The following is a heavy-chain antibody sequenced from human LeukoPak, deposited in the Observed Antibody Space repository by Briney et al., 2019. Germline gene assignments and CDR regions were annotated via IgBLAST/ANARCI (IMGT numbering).Heavy chain of an antibody. CDR1: GFTFSNYN. D-gene: IGHD3-10*01. V-gene: IGHV3-48*01. Sequence: PGGSLRLSCAASGFTFSNYNMNWVRQAPGKGLEWVSYISSSSSTIYYADSVKGRFTISRGNAKNSLYLQMNSLRAEDTAVYYCARDHYYGSGSSYKDYWGQGSLVTVSS. J-gene: IGHJ4*02. CDR2: ISSSSSTI. CDR3: ARDHYYGSGSSYKDY.